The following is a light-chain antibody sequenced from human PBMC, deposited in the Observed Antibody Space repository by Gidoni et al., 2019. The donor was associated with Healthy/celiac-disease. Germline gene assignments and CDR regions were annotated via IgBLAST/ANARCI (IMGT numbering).Light chain of an antibody. Sequence: AIPLTQSPSSLSASVGDRVTITCRASQGISSALAWYQQKPGKAPKLLIYDASSLESGVPSRFSGSGSGTDFTLTISSLQPEDFATYYCQQFNSYPRTFXQXTKLEIK. V-gene: IGKV1-13*02. CDR1: QGISSA. CDR2: DAS. CDR3: QQFNSYPRT. J-gene: IGKJ2*01.